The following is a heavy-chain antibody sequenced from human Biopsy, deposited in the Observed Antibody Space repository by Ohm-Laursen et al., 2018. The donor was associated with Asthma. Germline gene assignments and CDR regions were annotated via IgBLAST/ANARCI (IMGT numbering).Heavy chain of an antibody. D-gene: IGHD3-3*01. CDR1: GFVFSRHA. CDR3: AKRRGYSDLTDFDH. Sequence: SLRLSCVASGFVFSRHAMHWVRQAPGKGLEWVAVVSYDGGVVHYADSMKGRFTISRDNAKRTLYLQMNRLRTDETAVYFCAKRRGYSDLTDFDHWGRGTLVTVSS. CDR2: VSYDGGVV. V-gene: IGHV3-30*18. J-gene: IGHJ4*02.